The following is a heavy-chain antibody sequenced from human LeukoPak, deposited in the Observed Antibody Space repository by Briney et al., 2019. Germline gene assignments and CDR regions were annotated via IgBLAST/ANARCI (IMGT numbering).Heavy chain of an antibody. D-gene: IGHD4-17*01. CDR3: ARSKIRGDYGPLGALDI. CDR1: GFTFSDHY. J-gene: IGHJ3*02. CDR2: IRNKANTYTT. V-gene: IGHV3-72*01. Sequence: PGGSLRLSCAASGFTFSDHYMDWVRQAPGKGLEWVGRIRNKANTYTTEYATSVNGRFTISRDDSKNSLFLQMNSLKTEDTAVYFCARSKIRGDYGPLGALDIWGQGTMVTVSS.